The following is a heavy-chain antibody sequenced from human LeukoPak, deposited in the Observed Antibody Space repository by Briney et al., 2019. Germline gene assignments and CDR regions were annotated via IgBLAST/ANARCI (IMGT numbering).Heavy chain of an antibody. CDR2: IIGDGGST. Sequence: GGSLRLSCAPSGFTFDDYAMHWVRHAPGKGLEWVSHIIGDGGSTYYADSVKGRYTISRDKSKNTLYLQMTSRRAEDTAVYYCARSRRRAVAEYGMDVWGEGTTVTVS. J-gene: IGHJ6*01. CDR1: GFTFDDYA. V-gene: IGHV3-43*02. D-gene: IGHD6-19*01. CDR3: ARSRRRAVAEYGMDV.